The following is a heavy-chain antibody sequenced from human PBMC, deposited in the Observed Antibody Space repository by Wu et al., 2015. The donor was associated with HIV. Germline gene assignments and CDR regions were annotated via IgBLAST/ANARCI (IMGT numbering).Heavy chain of an antibody. J-gene: IGHJ2*01. D-gene: IGHD2-15*01. Sequence: QVQLVQSGAEVKNPGASVKVSCKASGYTFTGYYMHWVRQAPGQGLEWMGRIIPVFGTTNFAHKFQARLTITADISTNTAYMELNSLTSDDTALYYCARDGSGDNNPWYFDVWGRGTLISVSS. CDR1: GYTFTGYY. V-gene: IGHV1-69*06. CDR2: IIPVFGTT. CDR3: ARDGSGDNNPWYFDV.